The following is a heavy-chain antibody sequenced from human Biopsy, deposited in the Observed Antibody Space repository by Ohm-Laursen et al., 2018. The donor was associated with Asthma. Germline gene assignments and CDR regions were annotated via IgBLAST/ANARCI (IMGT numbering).Heavy chain of an antibody. CDR3: VRGSSSWHHGPFHYYYGLDA. D-gene: IGHD6-13*01. V-gene: IGHV4-39*01. Sequence: SETLSLTCSLSSGSGGYMRSGNYYWGWIRQPPGKGLEWIGSSYYSGTTYYNPSLESRFTVSADTSKNQFSLKLTSVTAADTAVYYCVRGSSSWHHGPFHYYYGLDAWGQGTTATVSS. CDR1: SGSGGYMRSGNYY. CDR2: SYYSGTT. J-gene: IGHJ6*02.